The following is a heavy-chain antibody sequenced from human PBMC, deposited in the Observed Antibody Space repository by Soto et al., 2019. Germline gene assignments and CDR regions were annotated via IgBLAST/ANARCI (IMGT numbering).Heavy chain of an antibody. CDR2: ISYDGSNK. CDR1: GFTFSSYG. V-gene: IGHV3-30*03. D-gene: IGHD5-18*01. J-gene: IGHJ4*02. CDR3: ARSIPSGYSYGPFDY. Sequence: GSLRLSCAASGFTFSSYGMHWVRQAPGKGLEWVAVISYDGSNKYYADSVKGRFTISRDNSKNTLYLQMNSLRAEDTAVYYCARSIPSGYSYGPFDYWGQGTLVTVSS.